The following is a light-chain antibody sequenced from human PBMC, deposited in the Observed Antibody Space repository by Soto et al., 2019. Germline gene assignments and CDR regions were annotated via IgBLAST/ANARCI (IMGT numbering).Light chain of an antibody. CDR2: WAS. Sequence: DIVMTQSPDSLAVSLGERATINCKSSQSVLYSSNNKNYLAWYQQKPGQPPKLLIYWASTRESGVPDRFSGSGSGTAFTLTISTLQAEDVAVYYCQQYYSTLTFGGGTKLEIK. J-gene: IGKJ4*01. V-gene: IGKV4-1*01. CDR3: QQYYSTLT. CDR1: QSVLYSSNNKNY.